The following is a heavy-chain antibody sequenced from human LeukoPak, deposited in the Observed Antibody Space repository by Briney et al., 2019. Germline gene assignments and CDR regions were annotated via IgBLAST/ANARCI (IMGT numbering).Heavy chain of an antibody. CDR1: GYTFTGYY. Sequence: ASVKVSCKASGYTFTGYYMHWVRQAPGQELEWMGWINPNSGGTNYAQKFQGRVTMTRDTSISTAYMELSRLRSDDTAVYYCARDGSETTVTSNYYYYCMDVWGKGTTATVSS. J-gene: IGHJ6*03. V-gene: IGHV1-2*02. CDR2: INPNSGGT. D-gene: IGHD4-17*01. CDR3: ARDGSETTVTSNYYYYCMDV.